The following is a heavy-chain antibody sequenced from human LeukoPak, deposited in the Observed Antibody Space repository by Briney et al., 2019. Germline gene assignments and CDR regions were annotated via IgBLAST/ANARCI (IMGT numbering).Heavy chain of an antibody. V-gene: IGHV4-61*02. CDR1: GRSISSGRYD. D-gene: IGHD3-22*01. J-gene: IGHJ4*02. CDR3: AREAGYYYDSSGRRSDY. Sequence: TPSQTLLLTCTVSGRSISSGRYDWSWIRQPAGEGLECLWRCYSSGSTNYNPSHKSRVTIAVDTSQNQFSLKLSSVTAADTAVYYCAREAGYYYDSSGRRSDYWGQGTLVTVSS. CDR2: CYSSGST.